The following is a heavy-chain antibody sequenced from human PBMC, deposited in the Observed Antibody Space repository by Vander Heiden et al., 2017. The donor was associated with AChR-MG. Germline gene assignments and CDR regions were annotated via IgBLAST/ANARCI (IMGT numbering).Heavy chain of an antibody. J-gene: IGHJ4*02. V-gene: IGHV4-59*01. Sequence: QVQLQESGPGLVKPSETLSPTCTVSGGSISSYYWSWIRQPPGKGLEWIGYIYYSGSTNYNPSLKSRVTISVDTSKNQFSLKLSSVTAADTAVYYCARVGWGGDYFDYWGQGTLVTVSS. CDR2: IYYSGST. CDR1: GGSISSYY. CDR3: ARVGWGGDYFDY. D-gene: IGHD6-19*01.